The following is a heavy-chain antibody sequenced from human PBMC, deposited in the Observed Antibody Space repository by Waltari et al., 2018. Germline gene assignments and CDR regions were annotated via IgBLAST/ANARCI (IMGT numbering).Heavy chain of an antibody. CDR3: ARQSSCSSTSCYPFDY. J-gene: IGHJ4*02. CDR1: GGSISSSSYY. D-gene: IGHD2-2*01. V-gene: IGHV4-39*01. Sequence: QLQLQESGPGLVKPSETLSLTCPVSGGSISSSSYYWGWIRQPPGKGLEWIGSIYYSGSTYYNPSLKSRVTISVDTSKNQFSLKLSSVTAADTAVYYCARQSSCSSTSCYPFDYWGQGTLVTVSS. CDR2: IYYSGST.